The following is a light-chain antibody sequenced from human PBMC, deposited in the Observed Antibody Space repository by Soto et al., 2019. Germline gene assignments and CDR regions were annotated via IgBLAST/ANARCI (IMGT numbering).Light chain of an antibody. J-gene: IGLJ3*02. CDR1: SSDLGGYNY. Sequence: QSALTQPASVSGSPGQSITISCTGTSSDLGGYNYVSWYQHHPGKAPKLMIYEVGNRPSGVSSRFSGSKSGNTASLTISGLQAEDEADYYCSSYTRSSTWVFGGGTMLTVL. V-gene: IGLV2-14*01. CDR3: SSYTRSSTWV. CDR2: EVG.